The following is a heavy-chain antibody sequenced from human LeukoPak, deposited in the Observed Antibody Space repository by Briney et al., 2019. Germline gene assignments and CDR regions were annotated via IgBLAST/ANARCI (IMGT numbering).Heavy chain of an antibody. D-gene: IGHD2-21*01. V-gene: IGHV3-74*01. J-gene: IGHJ3*02. CDR2: INTDVATDGSNT. CDR1: GFIFSNSW. Sequence: GGSLRLSCAASGFIFSNSWMRWVRRAPGKGLMWVSLINTDVATDGSNTNYADSVKGRFTISRDNAKNTLYLQMDSLRAEDTAFYYCTRAGYLGAFDIWGQGAMVTVSS. CDR3: TRAGYLGAFDI.